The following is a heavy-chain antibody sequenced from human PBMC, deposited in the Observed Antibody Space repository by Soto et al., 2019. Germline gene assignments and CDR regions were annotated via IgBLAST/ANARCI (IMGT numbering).Heavy chain of an antibody. CDR3: ARDYFEAVAELFDY. CDR1: GFTFSSYG. J-gene: IGHJ4*02. V-gene: IGHV3-33*01. CDR2: IWYDGSNK. Sequence: GGSLRLSCAASGFTFSSYGMHWVRQAPGKGLEWVAVIWYDGSNKYYADSVKGRFTISRDNSKNTLYLQMNSLRAEDTAVYYCARDYFEAVAELFDYWGQGTLVTVSS. D-gene: IGHD3-9*01.